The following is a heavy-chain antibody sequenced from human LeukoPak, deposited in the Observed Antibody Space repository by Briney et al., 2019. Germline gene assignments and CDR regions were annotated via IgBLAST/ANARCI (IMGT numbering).Heavy chain of an antibody. CDR2: IYDSENT. V-gene: IGHV4-61*01. D-gene: IGHD3-3*01. Sequence: KPSETLPLTCTVSGGSVSSGSYYWSWIRQSPGKGLEWIGYIYDSENTNYNPSLRSRVTISVDTSKNQFSLKLSTVTAADTAVYYCARDGVVIRAFDYWGQGTLVTVSS. CDR3: ARDGVVIRAFDY. CDR1: GGSVSSGSYY. J-gene: IGHJ4*02.